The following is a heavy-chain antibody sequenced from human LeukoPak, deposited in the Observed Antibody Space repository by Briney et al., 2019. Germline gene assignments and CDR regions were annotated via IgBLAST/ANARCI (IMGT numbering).Heavy chain of an antibody. J-gene: IGHJ4*02. CDR3: ARGPNSNWSGLDF. D-gene: IGHD6-6*01. CDR1: GFSFSGHW. Sequence: GGSLRLSCTASGFSFSGHWMHWARQLPGKGLVWVSRISPTGNTTSYADSVKGRFTVSRDNAKNTLYLQVNNLRAEDTAVYYCARGPNSNWSGLDFWGQGTLLTVSS. V-gene: IGHV3-74*01. CDR2: ISPTGNTT.